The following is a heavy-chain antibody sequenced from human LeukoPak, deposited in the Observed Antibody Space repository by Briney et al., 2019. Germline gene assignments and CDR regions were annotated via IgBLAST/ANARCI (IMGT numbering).Heavy chain of an antibody. CDR1: GDSINSYY. Sequence: SSETLSLTCTVPGDSINSYYWTWIRQPAGKGLEWIGRIYSSGSTHYNPSLKSRVTMSVDTSKNQFSLKLKSVTAADTAVYYCARCDDSRGYQLDYWGQGTLVTVSS. CDR3: ARCDDSRGYQLDY. V-gene: IGHV4-4*07. CDR2: IYSSGST. D-gene: IGHD3-22*01. J-gene: IGHJ4*02.